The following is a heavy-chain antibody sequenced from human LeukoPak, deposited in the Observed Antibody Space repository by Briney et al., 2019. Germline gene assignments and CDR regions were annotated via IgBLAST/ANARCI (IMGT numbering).Heavy chain of an antibody. J-gene: IGHJ4*02. D-gene: IGHD3-10*01. Sequence: SQTLSLTCTVSGGSVGSGDYYWSWIRQPPGKGLEWIAYIYYSGSTYYSPSLKSRVTISVDTSKNQFSLRLSSVTAADTAVYYCARVDGSGSYYLPRWGQGTLVTVSS. CDR2: IYYSGST. V-gene: IGHV4-30-4*01. CDR3: ARVDGSGSYYLPR. CDR1: GGSVGSGDYY.